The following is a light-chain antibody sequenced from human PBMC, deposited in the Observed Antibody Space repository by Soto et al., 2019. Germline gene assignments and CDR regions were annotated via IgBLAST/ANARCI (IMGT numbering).Light chain of an antibody. J-gene: IGKJ1*01. V-gene: IGKV1-5*01. CDR3: QRYNSNSRT. CDR1: QNVDHW. Sequence: DIQMTQSPSTLSASVGDRVTITCRASQNVDHWVAWYQQKPGKAPKFLIYDASNLESGVPSRFSGRGSGTEFTLTISSLQPDVFATYYCQRYNSNSRTFGQGTRV. CDR2: DAS.